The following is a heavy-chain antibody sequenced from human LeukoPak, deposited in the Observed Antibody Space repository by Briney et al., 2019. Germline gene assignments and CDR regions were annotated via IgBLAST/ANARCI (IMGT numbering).Heavy chain of an antibody. J-gene: IGHJ5*02. CDR2: ISSGGST. D-gene: IGHD6-13*01. CDR3: ARGHSISPNWFDL. CDR1: GFGFSSYT. Sequence: GGSLTLSCAASGFGFSSYTMNWVRQAPGKGLEWVSVISSGGSTYYADSVKGRFTISRDNSKNTLYLQMNSLRAEDTAVYYCARGHSISPNWFDLWGQGTLVTVSS. V-gene: IGHV3-53*01.